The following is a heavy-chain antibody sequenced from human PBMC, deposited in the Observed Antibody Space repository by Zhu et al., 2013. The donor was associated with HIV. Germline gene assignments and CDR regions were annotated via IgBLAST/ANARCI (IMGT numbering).Heavy chain of an antibody. Sequence: QVQXVQSGAEVKKPGASVKVSCKASGYTFTGYYMHWVRQAPGQGLEWMGWINPNSGGTNYAQKFQGRVTMTRDTSISTAYMELSRLRSDDTAVYYCARGRYCTNGVCYNYYGMDVWGQGTTVTVSS. CDR2: INPNSGGT. CDR3: ARGRYCTNGVCYNYYGMDV. CDR1: GYTFTGYY. J-gene: IGHJ6*02. V-gene: IGHV1-2*02. D-gene: IGHD2-8*01.